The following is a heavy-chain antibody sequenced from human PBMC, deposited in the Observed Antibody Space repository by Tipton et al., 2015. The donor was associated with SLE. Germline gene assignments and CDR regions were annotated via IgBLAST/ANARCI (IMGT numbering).Heavy chain of an antibody. CDR1: GGSFNSGGPY. V-gene: IGHV4-31*03. J-gene: IGHJ3*02. CDR2: IYDTGSA. D-gene: IGHD4-17*01. CDR3: ARGRGRQWGLRDAFDI. Sequence: TLSLTCTVSGGSFNSGGPYWSWIRQHPGKGLEWIGYIYDTGSAYYNPSLESRVTISIDTSKNHFSLTLRSVIAADTAMYYCARGRGRQWGLRDAFDIWGQGTKVTVSS.